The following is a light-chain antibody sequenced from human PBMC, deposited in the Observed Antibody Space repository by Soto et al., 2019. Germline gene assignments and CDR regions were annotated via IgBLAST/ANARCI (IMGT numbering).Light chain of an antibody. Sequence: QSVLTQPASVSGSPGQSITISCTGTISDVGRYNLVSWYQQHPDKAPKLIIYEDIERPSGVSHRFSGSTSGNKASLTISGLQTEDEAKYFCCSYAAGASVVFGGGTKLTVL. CDR1: ISDVGRYNL. J-gene: IGLJ2*01. CDR2: EDI. V-gene: IGLV2-23*01. CDR3: CSYAAGASVV.